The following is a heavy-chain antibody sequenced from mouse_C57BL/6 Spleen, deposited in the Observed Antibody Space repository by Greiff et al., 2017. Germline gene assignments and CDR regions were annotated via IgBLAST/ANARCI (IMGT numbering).Heavy chain of an antibody. D-gene: IGHD3-3*01. Sequence: EVQLQESGPGLVKPSQSLSLTCSVTGYSITSGYYWNWIRQFPGNKLEWMGYISYDGSNNYNPSLKNRISITRDTSKNQFFLKLNSVTTEDTATYYCARLDVDYWGQGTSVTVSS. CDR1: GYSITSGYY. CDR3: ARLDVDY. V-gene: IGHV3-6*01. J-gene: IGHJ4*01. CDR2: ISYDGSN.